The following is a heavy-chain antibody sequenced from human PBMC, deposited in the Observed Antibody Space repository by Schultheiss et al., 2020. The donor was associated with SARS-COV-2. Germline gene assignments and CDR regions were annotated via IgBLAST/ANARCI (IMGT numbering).Heavy chain of an antibody. CDR2: MSYDGFSK. V-gene: IGHV3-30*07. CDR3: ARDSPLSVPPPYSGTLDY. CDR1: EVIFSNSV. D-gene: IGHD1-1*01. Sequence: GESLKISCAASEVIFSNSVIHWVRQAPGRGLQWVAAMSYDGFSKYYLDSVKGRFTISRDSSRNSVYLDVNSLTAEDTAVYYCARDSPLSVPPPYSGTLDYWGQGTLVTVSS. J-gene: IGHJ4*02.